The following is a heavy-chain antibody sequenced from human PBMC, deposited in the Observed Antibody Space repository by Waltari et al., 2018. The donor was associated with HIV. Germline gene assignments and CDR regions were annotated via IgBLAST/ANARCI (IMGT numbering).Heavy chain of an antibody. D-gene: IGHD5-18*01. J-gene: IGHJ1*01. CDR3: AKGGTSGYTFGFGR. CDR2: INSDGSIT. Sequence: EVQLVESGGGLVQPGGSLRLSCAASGFTFSSYWMHWVRQAPGKGLVWVSRINSDGSITSHADYVKGRFTISRDNARNTLYLQMNSLGAEDMAMYYCAKGGTSGYTFGFGRWGQGTLVTVSS. CDR1: GFTFSSYW. V-gene: IGHV3-74*01.